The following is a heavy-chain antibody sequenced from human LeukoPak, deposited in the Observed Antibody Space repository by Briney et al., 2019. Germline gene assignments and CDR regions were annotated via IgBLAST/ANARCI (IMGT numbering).Heavy chain of an antibody. CDR3: AKSLAGTTVFWWFDP. V-gene: IGHV1-2*02. CDR1: GYPFTKYY. CDR2: LNPNTGGT. D-gene: IGHD1-7*01. Sequence: GASVKVSCKASGYPFTKYYIHWVRQAPGHGLQWMGWLNPNTGGTRYARSFEGRVTMTRDTSIDTAYMDLSGLTSDDTAPYYCAKSLAGTTVFWWFDPWGQGTVVTVSS. J-gene: IGHJ5*02.